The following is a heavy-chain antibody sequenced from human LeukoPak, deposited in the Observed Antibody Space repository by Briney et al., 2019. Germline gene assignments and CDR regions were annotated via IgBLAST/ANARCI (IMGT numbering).Heavy chain of an antibody. V-gene: IGHV4-59*01. CDR3: ARSHCTNGVCYTKKTTYYFDY. J-gene: IGHJ4*02. CDR1: GGSISSYY. D-gene: IGHD2-8*01. Sequence: PSETLSLTCTVSGGSISSYYWSWIRQPPGKGLEWIGYIYYSGSTNYNPSLKSRVTISVDTSKNQSSLKLSSVTAADTAVYYCARSHCTNGVCYTKKTTYYFDYWGQGTLVTVSS. CDR2: IYYSGST.